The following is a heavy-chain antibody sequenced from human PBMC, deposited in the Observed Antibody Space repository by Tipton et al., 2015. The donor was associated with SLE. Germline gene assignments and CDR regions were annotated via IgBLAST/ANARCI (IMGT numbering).Heavy chain of an antibody. CDR3: ARDLQQGVLLAEYFQH. D-gene: IGHD6-13*01. J-gene: IGHJ1*01. Sequence: GLVKPSQTLSLTCAISGDSVSSNSAAWNWIRQSPSRGLEWLGRTYYRSKWYNDYAVSVKSRITINPGTSKNQFSLQLNSVTPEDTAVYYCARDLQQGVLLAEYFQHWGQGTLVTVSS. CDR1: GDSVSSNSAA. V-gene: IGHV6-1*01. CDR2: TYYRSKWYN.